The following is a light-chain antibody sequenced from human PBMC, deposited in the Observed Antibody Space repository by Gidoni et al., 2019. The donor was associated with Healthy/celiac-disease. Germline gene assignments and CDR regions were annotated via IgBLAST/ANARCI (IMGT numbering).Light chain of an antibody. CDR2: LEGSGSY. Sequence: QPVLTQSSSASASLGSSVNLTCTLSSGHSSYIIAWHQQQPGKAPRYLMKLEGSGSYNKGSGVPDRFSGSSSGADRYLTISNLQSEDEADYYCETWDSNNWVFGGGTKLTVL. CDR3: ETWDSNNWV. J-gene: IGLJ3*02. CDR1: SGHSSYI. V-gene: IGLV4-60*03.